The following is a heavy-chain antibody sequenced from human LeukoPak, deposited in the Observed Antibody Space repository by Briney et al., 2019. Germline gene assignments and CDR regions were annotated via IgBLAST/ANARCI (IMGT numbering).Heavy chain of an antibody. CDR3: APPPSIAAAGSNFDY. Sequence: GGSLRLSCAASGFTFSSYGMHWVRQAPGKGLEWVAFIRYDGSNKYYADSVKGRFTISRDNSKNTLYLQMNSLRAEDTAVYYCAPPPSIAAAGSNFDYWGQGTLVTVSS. CDR1: GFTFSSYG. CDR2: IRYDGSNK. D-gene: IGHD6-13*01. J-gene: IGHJ4*02. V-gene: IGHV3-30*02.